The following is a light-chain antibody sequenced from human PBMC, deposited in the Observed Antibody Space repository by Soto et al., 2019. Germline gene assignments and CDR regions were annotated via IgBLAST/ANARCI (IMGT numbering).Light chain of an antibody. CDR1: QSVRNN. CDR2: GAS. V-gene: IGKV3-15*01. J-gene: IGKJ5*01. CDR3: QHCGSSST. Sequence: EIVMTQSPATLSLSPGERATLSCRASQSVRNNLAWYQQKPGQAPSLLIYGASTRATGIPARFSGSGSGTEFTLTISRMEPEDFAVYYCQHCGSSSTFGQGTRLEIK.